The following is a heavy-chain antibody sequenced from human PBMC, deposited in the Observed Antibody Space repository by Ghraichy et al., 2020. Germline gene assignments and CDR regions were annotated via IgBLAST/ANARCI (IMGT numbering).Heavy chain of an antibody. CDR2: ISYSGNT. Sequence: SETLSLTCTVSGGSISSYYWSWIRQPPGKGLEWIGYISYSGNTNYNPSLKSRVTILVDTSKNQFSLKLTSVTAADTAVYYCARDLGEGQWFGFDPWGQGTLVTVSS. J-gene: IGHJ5*02. V-gene: IGHV4-59*01. CDR3: ARDLGEGQWFGFDP. CDR1: GGSISSYY. D-gene: IGHD3-10*01.